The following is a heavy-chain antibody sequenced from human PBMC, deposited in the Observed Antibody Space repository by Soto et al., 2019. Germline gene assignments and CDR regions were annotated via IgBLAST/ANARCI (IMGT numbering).Heavy chain of an antibody. CDR2: ISAYNGNT. J-gene: IGHJ1*01. D-gene: IGHD3-22*01. Sequence: QVQLVQSGAEVKKPGASVKVSCKASGYTFTSYGISWVRQAPGQGLEWMGWISAYNGNTNYAQKLQGRVTMTTDTSTSTADMELRSVMSDDTAVYYCARDPPTYDSSGPRGYWGQGTLITVSS. V-gene: IGHV1-18*01. CDR1: GYTFTSYG. CDR3: ARDPPTYDSSGPRGY.